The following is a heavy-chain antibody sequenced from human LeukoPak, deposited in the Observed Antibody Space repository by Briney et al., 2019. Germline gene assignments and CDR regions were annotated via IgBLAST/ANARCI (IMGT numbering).Heavy chain of an antibody. J-gene: IGHJ4*02. V-gene: IGHV3-30-3*01. Sequence: PGGSLRLSCAASGFTFSSYAMHWVRQAPGKGLGLVAVISYDGINKYYADSVKGRFTISRDNSKNTLYLQMNSLRAEDTAVYYCASGGGCCSSTSCYVSDYWGQGTLVTVSS. CDR2: ISYDGINK. CDR3: ASGGGCCSSTSCYVSDY. D-gene: IGHD2-2*01. CDR1: GFTFSSYA.